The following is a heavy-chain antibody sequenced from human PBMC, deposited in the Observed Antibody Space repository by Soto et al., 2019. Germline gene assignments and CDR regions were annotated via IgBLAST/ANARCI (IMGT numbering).Heavy chain of an antibody. V-gene: IGHV3-30-3*01. D-gene: IGHD6-19*01. Sequence: GGSLRLSCAASGFTFSSYAMHWVRQAPGKGLEWVAVISYDGSNKYYADSVKGRFTISRDNSKNTLYLQMNSLRAEDTAVYYCARYQWLDYWGQGTLVTVSS. J-gene: IGHJ4*02. CDR2: ISYDGSNK. CDR1: GFTFSSYA. CDR3: ARYQWLDY.